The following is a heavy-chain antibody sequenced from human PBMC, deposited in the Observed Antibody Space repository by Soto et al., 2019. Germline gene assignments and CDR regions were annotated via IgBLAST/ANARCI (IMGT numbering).Heavy chain of an antibody. Sequence: PGGSLRLSCAASGFNFSDYQMSWIRQAPGKGLECIAFISSGLIYTKYTDTVKGRITISRDNAKNSLYLKMNSLRVEDKTIYNCARDNDFWSGPRVGFDPWGRGTLVTVSS. CDR2: ISSGLIYT. V-gene: IGHV3-11*06. CDR1: GFNFSDYQ. CDR3: ARDNDFWSGPRVGFDP. J-gene: IGHJ5*02. D-gene: IGHD3-3*01.